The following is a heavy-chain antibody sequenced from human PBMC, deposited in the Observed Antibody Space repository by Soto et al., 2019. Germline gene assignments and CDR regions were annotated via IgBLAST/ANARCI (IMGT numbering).Heavy chain of an antibody. CDR1: GFSLSTSGVG. D-gene: IGHD3-10*01. J-gene: IGHJ4*02. Sequence: SGPTLVNPTQTLTLTFTFSGFSLSTSGVGVGWIRQPPGKALEWLALIDWDDDKYYSTSLKTRLTISKDTSKNQVVLTMTNMDPVDTATYYCARMTTILYGFDYWGQGTLVTVSS. V-gene: IGHV2-70*01. CDR2: IDWDDDK. CDR3: ARMTTILYGFDY.